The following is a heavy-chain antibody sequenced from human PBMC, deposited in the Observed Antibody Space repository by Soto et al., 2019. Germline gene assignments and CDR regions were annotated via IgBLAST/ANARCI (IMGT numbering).Heavy chain of an antibody. CDR3: ARPWAVGATDAFDI. CDR1: GGSISSYY. D-gene: IGHD1-26*01. J-gene: IGHJ3*02. Sequence: SETLSLTCTVSGGSISSYYWSWIRQPAGKGLEWIGRIYTSGSTNYNPSLKSRVTMSVDTSKNQFSLKLSSVTAADTAVYYCARPWAVGATDAFDIWGLGTMVTVSS. CDR2: IYTSGST. V-gene: IGHV4-4*07.